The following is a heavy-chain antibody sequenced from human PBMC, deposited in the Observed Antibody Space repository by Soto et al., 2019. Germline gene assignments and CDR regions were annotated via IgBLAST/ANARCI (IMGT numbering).Heavy chain of an antibody. CDR2: ISGSGGST. J-gene: IGHJ5*02. D-gene: IGHD3-10*01. V-gene: IGHV3-23*01. Sequence: GGSLRLSCAASGFTFSSYAMSWVRQAPGKGLEWVSAISGSGGSTYYADSVKGRFTISRDNSKNTLYLQMNSLRAEDTAVYYCARPCPTYYYGPNWFDPWGQGTLVTVSS. CDR3: ARPCPTYYYGPNWFDP. CDR1: GFTFSSYA.